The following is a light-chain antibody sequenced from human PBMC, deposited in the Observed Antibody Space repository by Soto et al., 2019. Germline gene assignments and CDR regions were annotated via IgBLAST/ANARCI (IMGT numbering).Light chain of an antibody. Sequence: EIVLTQSPGTLSLSPGERVTLSCRASQSVSDTYLAWYQRKPGQAPSLLISGASSMATGVPDWFSGSGSGTDFTLTFSRLEPEDFAVYYCQHHGTSPPVPIVGGGTKVDIK. CDR1: QSVSDTY. V-gene: IGKV3-20*01. CDR2: GAS. CDR3: QHHGTSPPVPI. J-gene: IGKJ4*01.